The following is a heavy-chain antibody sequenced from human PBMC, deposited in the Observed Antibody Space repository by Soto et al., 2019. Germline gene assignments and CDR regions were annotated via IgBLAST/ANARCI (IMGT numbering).Heavy chain of an antibody. CDR2: ISSDNNYI. Sequence: ESGGGLVKPGGSLRLSCVASGFTFTSYSMLWVRQPPGKGLEWVSSISSDNNYIYYADSVKGRFTISRDNAKNSLYLQMISLRAEDTAVYYCARGRTCTGATCYGGGDYWGQGTLVTVSS. CDR3: ARGRTCTGATCYGGGDY. D-gene: IGHD2-15*01. J-gene: IGHJ4*02. CDR1: GFTFTSYS. V-gene: IGHV3-21*01.